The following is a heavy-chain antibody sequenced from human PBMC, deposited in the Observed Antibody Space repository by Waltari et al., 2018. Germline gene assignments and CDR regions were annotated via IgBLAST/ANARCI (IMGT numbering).Heavy chain of an antibody. V-gene: IGHV3-73*02. CDR1: GFTFSGSA. CDR3: TSRSVSNPPY. D-gene: IGHD4-4*01. J-gene: IGHJ4*02. Sequence: EVQVVESGGGLVQPGGSLKLSCAASGFTFSGSAIHWVRQAPWKGLRWVGRIRSKANKYATAYAASVTGRFTVSRDDSENTAFLQMNSLKIEDTAVYFCTSRSVSNPPYWGQGTLVTVSS. CDR2: IRSKANKYAT.